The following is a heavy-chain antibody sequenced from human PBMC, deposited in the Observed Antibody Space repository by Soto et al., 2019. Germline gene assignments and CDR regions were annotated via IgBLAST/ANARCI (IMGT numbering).Heavy chain of an antibody. CDR3: ARGIITGLFDY. Sequence: QVQLQQWGAGLLKPSETLSLTCAVYGGSFSGYYWTWIRQPPGTGLEWIGEINHSGSTNYNPSLKSRVTISLDTSKNQFSLKLTSVTAADTAVYYCARGIITGLFDYWSQGTLVTVSS. CDR2: INHSGST. V-gene: IGHV4-34*01. CDR1: GGSFSGYY. D-gene: IGHD2-8*02. J-gene: IGHJ4*02.